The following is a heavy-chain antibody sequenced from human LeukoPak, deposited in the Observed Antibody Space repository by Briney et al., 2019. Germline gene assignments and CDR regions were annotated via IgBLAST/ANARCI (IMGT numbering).Heavy chain of an antibody. Sequence: PGGSLRLSCAASGFTFSSYSMNWVRQAPGKGLEWVSYISSSSSTIYYADSVKGRFTISRDNAKNSLYLQMNSLRAEDTAVYYCARDPIVVVPAATYYYYYMDVWGKGTTVTVSS. CDR3: ARDPIVVVPAATYYYYYMDV. CDR1: GFTFSSYS. J-gene: IGHJ6*03. D-gene: IGHD2-2*01. CDR2: ISSSSSTI. V-gene: IGHV3-48*01.